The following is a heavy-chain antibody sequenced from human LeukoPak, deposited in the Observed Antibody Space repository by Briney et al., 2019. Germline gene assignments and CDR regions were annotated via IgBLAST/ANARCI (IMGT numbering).Heavy chain of an antibody. Sequence: ASVKVSCKASGYTFTSYYMHWVRQAPGQGLEWMGIINPSGGSTSYAQKFQGRVTMTRDTSTSTVYMELSSLRSEDTAVYYCAREHYYVSSGRGAFDIWGQGTMVTVSS. CDR2: INPSGGST. CDR1: GYTFTSYY. V-gene: IGHV1-46*01. CDR3: AREHYYVSSGRGAFDI. J-gene: IGHJ3*02. D-gene: IGHD3-22*01.